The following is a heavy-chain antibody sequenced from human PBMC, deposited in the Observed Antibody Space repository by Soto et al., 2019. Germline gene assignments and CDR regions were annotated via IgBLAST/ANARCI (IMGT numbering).Heavy chain of an antibody. Sequence: QVQLQQWGAGPLRPLETLSLTCGVSGGSFSGYYWAWIRQSPGKGPEWIGEINDRGSINYNPSLKSRVSISVDTSKNHYSLNLRSVTAADTAVYYCARESHDILTGPPWVWYFDLWGRGTLVTV. D-gene: IGHD3-9*01. CDR2: INDRGSI. CDR3: ARESHDILTGPPWVWYFDL. V-gene: IGHV4-34*01. J-gene: IGHJ2*01. CDR1: GGSFSGYY.